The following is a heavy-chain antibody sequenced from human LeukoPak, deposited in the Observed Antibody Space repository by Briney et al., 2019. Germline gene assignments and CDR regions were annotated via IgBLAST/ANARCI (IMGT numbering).Heavy chain of an antibody. CDR2: IYSGGST. CDR3: ARHWDDSSGYYPSKFDC. J-gene: IGHJ4*02. D-gene: IGHD3-22*01. V-gene: IGHV3-66*04. Sequence: GGSLRLSCVASGFTVSGNYMGWVRQAPGKWLEWVSVIYSGGSTYYADSMKGRFTISRDSSKNTLYLQMNSLRAEDTAVYYCARHWDDSSGYYPSKFDCWGQGTLVTVSS. CDR1: GFTVSGNY.